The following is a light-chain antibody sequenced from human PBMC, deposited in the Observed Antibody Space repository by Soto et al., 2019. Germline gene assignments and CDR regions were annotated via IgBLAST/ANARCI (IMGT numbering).Light chain of an antibody. Sequence: QSALTQPASVSGSPGQSITISCTGTSSGVGYYKFVSWYQQHPGKAPKLMIYEVSNRPSGVSNRFSGSKSGNTASLTISGLQAEDEADYYCSSYTSRTTVVFGGGTKVTVL. V-gene: IGLV2-14*01. CDR2: EVS. J-gene: IGLJ2*01. CDR1: SSGVGYYKF. CDR3: SSYTSRTTVV.